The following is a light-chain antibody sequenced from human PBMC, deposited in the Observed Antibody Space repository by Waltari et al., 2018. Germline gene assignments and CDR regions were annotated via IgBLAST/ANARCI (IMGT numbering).Light chain of an antibody. CDR2: GAS. CDR1: QSVSSN. CDR3: QQYNNWPYT. Sequence: EVVMTQSPATLSVSPGERATLSCRASQSVSSNLAWYQQKPGQAPRLLIYGASTTATGIPARFSGSGSGTEFTLTISSLQSEDFAVYYCQQYNNWPYTFGQATKLDIK. V-gene: IGKV3-15*01. J-gene: IGKJ2*01.